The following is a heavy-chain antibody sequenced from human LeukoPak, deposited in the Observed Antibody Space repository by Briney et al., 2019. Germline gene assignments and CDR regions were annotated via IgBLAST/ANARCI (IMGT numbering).Heavy chain of an antibody. CDR1: GYTFTGYY. D-gene: IGHD5-18*01. CDR2: INPNSGGT. Sequence: ASVKVSCKASGYTFTGYYMHWVRQAPGQGLEWMGWINPNSGGTNYAQKFQGRVTMTRDTSISTAYMELSRLRSEDTAVYYCARDRIQLWLRPDAFDIWGQGTMVTVSS. V-gene: IGHV1-2*02. J-gene: IGHJ3*02. CDR3: ARDRIQLWLRPDAFDI.